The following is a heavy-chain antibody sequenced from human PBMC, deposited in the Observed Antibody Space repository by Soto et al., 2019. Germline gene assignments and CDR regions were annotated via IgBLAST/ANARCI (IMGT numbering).Heavy chain of an antibody. J-gene: IGHJ4*02. CDR3: ARDRIAVAGYYFDY. CDR2: ISYDGSNK. Sequence: GGSLRLSCAASGFTFSGYAMHWVRQAPGKGLEWVAVISYDGSNKYYADSVKGRFTISRDNSKNTLYLQMNSLRAEDTAVYYCARDRIAVAGYYFDYWGQGTLVTVSS. D-gene: IGHD6-19*01. V-gene: IGHV3-30-3*01. CDR1: GFTFSGYA.